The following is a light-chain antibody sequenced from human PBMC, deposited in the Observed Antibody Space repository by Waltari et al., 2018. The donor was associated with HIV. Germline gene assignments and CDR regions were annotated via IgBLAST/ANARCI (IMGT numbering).Light chain of an antibody. CDR1: SGYTNYA. CDR3: QTWGTGSVV. CDR2: LNSDGSH. V-gene: IGLV4-69*01. J-gene: IGLJ2*01. Sequence: QLVLTQSPSASASLGASVKLTCTLSSGYTNYAIAWHQHQPAKGPRYLMKLNSDGSHSKGDGIPDRFSGSSSGAERYLTISSLQSEDEADYYCQTWGTGSVVFGGGTNLTVL.